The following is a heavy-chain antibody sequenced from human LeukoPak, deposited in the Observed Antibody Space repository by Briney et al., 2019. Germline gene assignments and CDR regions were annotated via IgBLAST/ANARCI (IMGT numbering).Heavy chain of an antibody. D-gene: IGHD6-19*01. Sequence: GESLKISCEGCDYSFTSYWICWVRPMAGEGLEWMGIIYPGDADNCDSPSFQSQVTISADKSISTAYLQWSSLKASYTAMYYCARSSGHDYWGQGTLVTVSS. V-gene: IGHV5-51*01. J-gene: IGHJ4*02. CDR3: ARSSGHDY. CDR1: DYSFTSYW. CDR2: IYPGDADN.